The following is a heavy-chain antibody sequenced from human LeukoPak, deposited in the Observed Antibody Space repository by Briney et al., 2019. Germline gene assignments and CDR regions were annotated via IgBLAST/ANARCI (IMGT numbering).Heavy chain of an antibody. CDR3: ARGQYYYGKELVN. D-gene: IGHD3-10*01. CDR2: INHRGST. CDR1: GGSFIGYY. V-gene: IGHV4-34*01. Sequence: SATLSLTCAVYGGSFIGYYWSWIRQPPGKGLEWIGEINHRGSTNYNPSLKSRVTISVDTSKNQFSLKLSSVTAADTAVYYCARGQYYYGKELVNWGQGTLVTVSS. J-gene: IGHJ4*02.